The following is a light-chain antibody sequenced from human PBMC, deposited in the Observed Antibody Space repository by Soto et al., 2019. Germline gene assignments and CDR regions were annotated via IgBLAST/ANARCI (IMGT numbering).Light chain of an antibody. J-gene: IGLJ2*01. CDR1: KLGDKY. Sequence: SSERTQPPSVSVSPGQTASITCSGDKLGDKYACWYQQKPGQSPVLVIYQDSKRPSGIPERFSGSKSGNTATLTISGTQAMDETDYYCQAWDSSTPVVFGGGTKLTVL. CDR2: QDS. V-gene: IGLV3-1*01. CDR3: QAWDSSTPVV.